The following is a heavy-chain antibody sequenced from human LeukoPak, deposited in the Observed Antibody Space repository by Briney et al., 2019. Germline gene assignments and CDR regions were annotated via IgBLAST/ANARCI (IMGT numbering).Heavy chain of an antibody. V-gene: IGHV1-69*04. CDR2: IIPMLGIG. J-gene: IGHJ4*02. D-gene: IGHD6-13*01. CDR3: AVHSSSWYSGDY. Sequence: GSSVKVSCKASGGTFSSYAISWVRQAPGQGLEWMGRIIPMLGIGNYAQKFQGRVTITADKSTSTAYMELSSLRSEDTAVYYCAVHSSSWYSGDYWGQGTLVTVSS. CDR1: GGTFSSYA.